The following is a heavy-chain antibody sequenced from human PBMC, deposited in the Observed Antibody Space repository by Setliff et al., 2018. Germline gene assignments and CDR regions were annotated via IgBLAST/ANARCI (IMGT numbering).Heavy chain of an antibody. CDR2: INHSGST. Sequence: SETLSLTCAVYGGSFSGYYWSWIRQPPGQGLEWIGEINHSGSTNYNPSLKSRVTISVDTSKNQFSLKLSSVTAADTAVYYCARRYNFWSGYFDYWGQGTLVTVSS. CDR1: GGSFSGYY. V-gene: IGHV4-34*01. J-gene: IGHJ4*02. D-gene: IGHD3-3*01. CDR3: ARRYNFWSGYFDY.